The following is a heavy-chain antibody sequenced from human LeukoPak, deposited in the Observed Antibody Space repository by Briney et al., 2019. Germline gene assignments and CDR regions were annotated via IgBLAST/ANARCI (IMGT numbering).Heavy chain of an antibody. CDR1: GYSFTSYW. V-gene: IGHV5-51*01. Sequence: GASLKISCKGSGYSFTSYWIGWVRQLPRKGLEWVGIIYPGASDTRYSPSFQGQVTISADKSISTAYLQWSSLKASDTAMYYCARTYIWGSYRTFDYWGQGTLVTVSS. J-gene: IGHJ4*02. CDR3: ARTYIWGSYRTFDY. D-gene: IGHD3-16*02. CDR2: IYPGASDT.